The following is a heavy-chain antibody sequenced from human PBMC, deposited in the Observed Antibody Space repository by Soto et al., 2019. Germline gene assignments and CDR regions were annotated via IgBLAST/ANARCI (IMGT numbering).Heavy chain of an antibody. J-gene: IGHJ3*02. CDR3: ARPAYYDFWSGYRLGDAFDI. D-gene: IGHD3-3*01. Sequence: PSETLALTCTVSGGSISSSSYYWGWIRQPPGKGLEWIGSIYYSGSTYYNPSLKSRVTISVDTSKNQFSLKLSSVTAADTAVYYCARPAYYDFWSGYRLGDAFDIWGKGTMVTVSS. CDR2: IYYSGST. CDR1: GGSISSSSYY. V-gene: IGHV4-39*01.